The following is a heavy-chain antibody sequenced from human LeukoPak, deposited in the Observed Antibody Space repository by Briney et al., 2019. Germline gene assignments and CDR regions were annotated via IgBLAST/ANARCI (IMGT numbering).Heavy chain of an antibody. Sequence: GGSLRLSCAASGFTFSTYDMYWVRQAPGKGLECVASISRNSGASTYYADSVKGRFTISRDNSKNTLYLQMNSLRAEDTAVYYCAKDSRWAGTTDDDAFDIWGQGTMVTVSS. J-gene: IGHJ3*02. V-gene: IGHV3-23*01. CDR2: ISRNSGAST. CDR1: GFTFSTYD. CDR3: AKDSRWAGTTDDDAFDI. D-gene: IGHD1-1*01.